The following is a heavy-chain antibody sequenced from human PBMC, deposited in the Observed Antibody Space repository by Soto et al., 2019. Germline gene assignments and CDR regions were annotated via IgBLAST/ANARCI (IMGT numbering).Heavy chain of an antibody. D-gene: IGHD6-19*01. J-gene: IGHJ4*02. CDR1: GFTFSSYG. CDR2: ISYDGSNK. Sequence: SLQLSCAASGFTFSSYGMHWVRQAAGKGLEWVAVISYDGSNKYYADSVKGRFTISRDNSKNTLYLQMNSLRAEDTAVYYCATSAKYSSGWYYFDYWGQGTLVTVSS. CDR3: ATSAKYSSGWYYFDY. V-gene: IGHV3-30*03.